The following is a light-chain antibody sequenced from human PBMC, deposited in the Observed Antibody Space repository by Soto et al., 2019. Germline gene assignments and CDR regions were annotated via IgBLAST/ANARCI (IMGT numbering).Light chain of an antibody. CDR1: QSLLHNNGYNY. CDR2: LGY. CDR3: KQAYSFPIT. V-gene: IGKV2-28*01. Sequence: DIVMTQSRLSLPVTPGEPASISCRSSQSLLHNNGYNYLDWYLQKPGQSQQLLIYLGYNRASGVPARFSGSGSGTDFTLSINSLQPEDFATYYCKQAYSFPITVGQGTRLDI. J-gene: IGKJ5*01.